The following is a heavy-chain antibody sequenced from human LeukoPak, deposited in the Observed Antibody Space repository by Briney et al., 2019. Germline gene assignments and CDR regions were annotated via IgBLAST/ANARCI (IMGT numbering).Heavy chain of an antibody. J-gene: IGHJ4*02. V-gene: IGHV3-33*06. CDR2: IWYDGSNK. CDR3: AKGGYDSSGFDY. Sequence: GSLRLSCAASGFTFSSYGMHWVRPAPGKGLEWVAVIWYDGSNKYYADSVKGRFTISRDNSKNTLYLQMNSLRAEDTAVYYCAKGGYDSSGFDYWGQGTLVTVSS. CDR1: GFTFSSYG. D-gene: IGHD3-22*01.